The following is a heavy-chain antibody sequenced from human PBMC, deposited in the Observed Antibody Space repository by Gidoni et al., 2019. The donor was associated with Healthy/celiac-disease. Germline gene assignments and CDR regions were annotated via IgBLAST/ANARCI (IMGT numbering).Heavy chain of an antibody. CDR1: GFPFSSYG. D-gene: IGHD2-21*02. CDR2: IWYDGSNK. V-gene: IGHV3-33*01. Sequence: QVQLVESGGGVVQPGRSLRLSCAASGFPFSSYGMHWVRQAPGKGLEWVAVIWYDGSNKYYADSVKGRFTISRDNSKNTLYLQMNSLRAEDTAVYYCARDLYCGGDCSSDYWGQGTLVTVSS. J-gene: IGHJ4*02. CDR3: ARDLYCGGDCSSDY.